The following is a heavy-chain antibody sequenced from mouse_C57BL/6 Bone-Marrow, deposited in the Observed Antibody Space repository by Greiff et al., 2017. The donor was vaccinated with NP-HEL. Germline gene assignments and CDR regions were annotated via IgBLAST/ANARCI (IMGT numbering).Heavy chain of an antibody. CDR1: GYTFTSYW. J-gene: IGHJ2*01. Sequence: VQLQQPGAELVKPGASVKMSCKASGYTFTSYWITWVKQRPGQGLEWIGDIYPGSGSTNYNEKFKSKATLTVDKSSSTAYMQLSSLTSEDSAVYYCAREGGTCNGVRYFDYWGQGTTLTVSS. V-gene: IGHV1-55*01. CDR2: IYPGSGST. D-gene: IGHD2-13*01. CDR3: AREGGTCNGVRYFDY.